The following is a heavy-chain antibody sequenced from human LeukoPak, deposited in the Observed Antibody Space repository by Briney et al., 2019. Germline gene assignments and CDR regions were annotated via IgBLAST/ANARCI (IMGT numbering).Heavy chain of an antibody. CDR1: GFTFSSYN. CDR2: ITTSSYI. D-gene: IGHD3-22*01. CDR3: AREIYYYDSSGYFDY. V-gene: IGHV3-21*01. Sequence: PGGSLRLSCAASGFTFSSYNMNWVRQAPGKGLEWVSSITTSSYIYYADSVKGRFTISRDNSKNTLYLQMNSLRAEDTAVYYCAREIYYYDSSGYFDYWGQGTLVTVSS. J-gene: IGHJ4*02.